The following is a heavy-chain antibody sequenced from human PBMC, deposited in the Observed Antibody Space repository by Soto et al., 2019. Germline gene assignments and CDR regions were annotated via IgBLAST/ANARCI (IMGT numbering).Heavy chain of an antibody. CDR2: IYYSGST. V-gene: IGHV4-59*08. D-gene: IGHD4-17*01. J-gene: IGHJ4*02. Sequence: SETLSLTCTVSGGSISSYYWSWIRQPPGKGLEWIGYIYYSGSTNYNPSLKSRVTISVDTSKNQFSLKLSSVTAADTAVYYCARYDYGDLDYWGQGTLVTVSS. CDR3: ARYDYGDLDY. CDR1: GGSISSYY.